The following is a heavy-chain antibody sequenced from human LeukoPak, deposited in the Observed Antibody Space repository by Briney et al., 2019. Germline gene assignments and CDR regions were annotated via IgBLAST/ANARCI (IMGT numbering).Heavy chain of an antibody. CDR3: ARDERGYSYGYGAFDI. J-gene: IGHJ3*02. Sequence: SETLSLTCTVSGYFISNGYYWGWIRQSPGKGLEWVGSVSHRGSTYYNPSLKSRVTISVDTSKNQFSLKLSSVTAADTAVYYCARDERGYSYGYGAFDIWGQGTMVTVSS. CDR2: VSHRGST. D-gene: IGHD5-18*01. V-gene: IGHV4-38-2*02. CDR1: GYFISNGYY.